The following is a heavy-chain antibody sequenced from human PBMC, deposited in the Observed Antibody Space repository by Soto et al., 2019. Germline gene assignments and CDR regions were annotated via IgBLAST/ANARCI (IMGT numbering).Heavy chain of an antibody. CDR2: IIPIFGTA. Sequence: ASVKVSCKASGGTFSSYAISWVRQAPGQGLEWMGGIIPIFGTANYAQKFQGRVTITADESTSTAYMELSSLRSEDTAVYYCARGPDYYDSSGYNPQYNWFDPWGQRTLVTVSS. D-gene: IGHD3-22*01. CDR3: ARGPDYYDSSGYNPQYNWFDP. CDR1: GGTFSSYA. J-gene: IGHJ5*02. V-gene: IGHV1-69*13.